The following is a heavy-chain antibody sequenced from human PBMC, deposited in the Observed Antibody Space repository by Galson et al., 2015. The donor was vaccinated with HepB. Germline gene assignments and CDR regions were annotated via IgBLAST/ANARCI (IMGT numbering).Heavy chain of an antibody. CDR1: GFTFTNYW. V-gene: IGHV3-7*01. J-gene: IGHJ4*02. D-gene: IGHD4-17*01. CDR3: ARSSVTTWYYFDN. Sequence: SLRLSCAASGFTFTNYWMSWVRQAPGKGLEWVAHIKQDGSEKYYVDSVKGRFTISRDNAENSLYLQMHSLGAEDTALYYCARSSVTTWYYFDNWGQGARVTVSS. CDR2: IKQDGSEK.